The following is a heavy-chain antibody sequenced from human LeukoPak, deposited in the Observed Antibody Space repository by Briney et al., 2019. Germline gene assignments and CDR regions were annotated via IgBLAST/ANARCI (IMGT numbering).Heavy chain of an antibody. V-gene: IGHV3-30*02. D-gene: IGHD3-10*01. CDR1: GFTFSSYG. J-gene: IGHJ4*02. Sequence: GGSLRLSCAVSGFTFSSYGMHWVRQAPGKGLKWVAFIRYDGSNKYYADSVKGRFTISRDNSKNTLYLQMNSLRAEDTAVYYCAKDLGLWFGELSDYWGQGTLVTVSS. CDR3: AKDLGLWFGELSDY. CDR2: IRYDGSNK.